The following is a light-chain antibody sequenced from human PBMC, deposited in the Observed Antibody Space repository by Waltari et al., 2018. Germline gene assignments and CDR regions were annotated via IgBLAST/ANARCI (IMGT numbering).Light chain of an antibody. J-gene: IGLJ3*02. CDR3: QTWGMNIQV. V-gene: IGLV4-69*01. CDR2: VNSDGSH. Sequence: QLVLTQSPSASASLGASVKLTCTLTGEYSAYAIAWHQQQPEKGPRYLMNVNSDGSHDKAEGIPERFSGSSAGAERYLIISRLQSDDEADYFCQTWGMNIQVFGGGTRLTVL. CDR1: GEYSAYA.